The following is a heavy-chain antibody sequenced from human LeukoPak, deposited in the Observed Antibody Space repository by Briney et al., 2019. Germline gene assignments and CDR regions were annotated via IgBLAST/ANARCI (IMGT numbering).Heavy chain of an antibody. J-gene: IGHJ4*02. CDR3: AKGSGITIFGVVPPDY. Sequence: GGSLRLSCAASGFNFSNYAMTWARQAPGKGLEWASGISGSGGGTYYADSVKGRFAISRDNSKNTLYLQMNNLRAEDTAVYYCAKGSGITIFGVVPPDYWGQGTLVTVSS. CDR2: ISGSGGGT. V-gene: IGHV3-23*01. D-gene: IGHD3-3*01. CDR1: GFNFSNYA.